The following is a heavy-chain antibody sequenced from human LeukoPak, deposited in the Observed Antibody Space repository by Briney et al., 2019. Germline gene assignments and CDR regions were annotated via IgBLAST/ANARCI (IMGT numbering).Heavy chain of an antibody. CDR3: ARVPLRFLEPFDY. D-gene: IGHD3-3*01. J-gene: IGHJ4*02. CDR2: INHSGGA. Sequence: PLETLSLTCAVYGGSFIGYYWSWIRQPPGKGLEWIGEINHSGGANYNPSLKSRVTISADTSKNQFSLKLGSVTAADTAVYYCARVPLRFLEPFDYWGQGTLVTVSS. V-gene: IGHV4-34*01. CDR1: GGSFIGYY.